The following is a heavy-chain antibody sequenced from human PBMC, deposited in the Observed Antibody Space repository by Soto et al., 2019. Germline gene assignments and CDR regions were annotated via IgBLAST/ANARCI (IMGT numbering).Heavy chain of an antibody. CDR2: IHSSGSI. D-gene: IGHD3-22*01. Sequence: PSETLSLTCTVSGGSISSDDHYWSWIRQAPGRGLEWIGYIHSSGSIYYNPSLKSRATMSIDTAGNQFSLKVSSVTVAATAVYYCARDLDGLHDDTSGPFPRPGWGQGTLVTVSS. CDR3: ARDLDGLHDDTSGPFPRPG. CDR1: GGSISSDDHY. V-gene: IGHV4-30-4*01. J-gene: IGHJ1*01.